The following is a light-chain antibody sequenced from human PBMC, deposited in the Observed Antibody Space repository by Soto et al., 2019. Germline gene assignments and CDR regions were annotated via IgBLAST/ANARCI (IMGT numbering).Light chain of an antibody. CDR2: GNS. V-gene: IGLV1-40*01. J-gene: IGLJ1*01. Sequence: QSVLTHPPSVSWAPGQRVTISCSGSSSNIGAGYDVNWYRQLPGTAPKLLIYGNSDRPSGVPDRFSGSKSGTSASLAITGLQAEDEADYFCQSYDRSLRTYVFGTGTKVTVL. CDR1: SSNIGAGYD. CDR3: QSYDRSLRTYV.